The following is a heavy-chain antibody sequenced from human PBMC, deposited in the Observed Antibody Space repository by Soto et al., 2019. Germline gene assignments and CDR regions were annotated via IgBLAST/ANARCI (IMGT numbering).Heavy chain of an antibody. J-gene: IGHJ4*02. CDR1: GFTFSDYY. V-gene: IGHV3-11*05. D-gene: IGHD5-12*01. CDR3: ARDHHRYSGYDYVDY. CDR2: ISSSSSYT. Sequence: QVQLVESGGGLVKPGGSLRLSCAASGFTFSDYYMSWIRQAPGMGLEWVSYISSSSSYTNYADSVKGRFTISRDNAKNSLYLQMNSLRAEDTAVYYCARDHHRYSGYDYVDYWGQGTLVTVSS.